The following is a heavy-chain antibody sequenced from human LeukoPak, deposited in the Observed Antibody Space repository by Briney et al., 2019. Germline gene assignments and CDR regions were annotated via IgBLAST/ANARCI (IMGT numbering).Heavy chain of an antibody. Sequence: SETLSLTCTVSGGSISSYYWSWIRQPAGKGLEWIGRIYATETDFNPSLKSRLTMSIDTSKNQFSLKLRSVTAADTGVYYCARHQGWLQWEYWGQGTLVIVSS. CDR1: GGSISSYY. D-gene: IGHD5-24*01. CDR3: ARHQGWLQWEY. CDR2: IYATET. J-gene: IGHJ4*02. V-gene: IGHV4-4*07.